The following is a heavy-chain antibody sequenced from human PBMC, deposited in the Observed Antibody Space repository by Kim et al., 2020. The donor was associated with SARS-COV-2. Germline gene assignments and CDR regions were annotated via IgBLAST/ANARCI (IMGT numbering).Heavy chain of an antibody. Sequence: GGSLRLSCVVSGFSFSVYQMGWIRQAPGKGLEWVSYITSSGSTKYYADSVKGRFTMSRDNAKNSLDLQMDSVRAEDTAVYYCGRVGDNFSFDYWGQGTQVTVSS. CDR2: ITSSGSTK. CDR3: GRVGDNFSFDY. CDR1: GFSFSVYQ. J-gene: IGHJ4*02. V-gene: IGHV3-11*01.